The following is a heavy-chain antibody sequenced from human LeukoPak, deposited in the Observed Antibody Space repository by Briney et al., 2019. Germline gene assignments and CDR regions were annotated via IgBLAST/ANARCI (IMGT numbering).Heavy chain of an antibody. D-gene: IGHD6-19*01. CDR1: GYTFTGYY. Sequence: GASVKVSCKASGYTFTGYYMHWVRQAPGQGLEWMGRINPNRGGTNYAHKVQGRVTMTRDTSINTDYIELSRLISDDTAVYYCARDHLTVTVAGTRGGRRFDPWGQGTLVTVSS. J-gene: IGHJ5*02. CDR3: ARDHLTVTVAGTRGGRRFDP. CDR2: INPNRGGT. V-gene: IGHV1-2*06.